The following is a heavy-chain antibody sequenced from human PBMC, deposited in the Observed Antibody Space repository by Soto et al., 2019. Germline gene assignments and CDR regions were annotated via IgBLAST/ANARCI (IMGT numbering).Heavy chain of an antibody. V-gene: IGHV4-31*03. CDR1: GGSISSGGYY. Sequence: QVQLQESGPGLVKPSQTLSLTCTVSGGSISSGGYYWSWIRQHQGKGVEWFGYIYNSGNTDYNPSLTSGVTISGDPSKNQFTPELSAVTAADTAVYYCASSVTPWGQGTLVTVSS. D-gene: IGHD3-10*01. J-gene: IGHJ5*02. CDR2: IYNSGNT. CDR3: ASSVTP.